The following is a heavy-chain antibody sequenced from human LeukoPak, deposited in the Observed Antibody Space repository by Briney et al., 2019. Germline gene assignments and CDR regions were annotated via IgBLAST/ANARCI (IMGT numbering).Heavy chain of an antibody. CDR2: ISSRGDST. CDR1: GFIFSNYA. J-gene: IGHJ4*02. D-gene: IGHD6-19*01. Sequence: GGSLRLSCAASGFIFSNYAMSWVRQVPGRGLEWVSTISSRGDSTYVADSVKGRFTISRDNSKNSLYLQMNTVRAEDTAVYYCVKGPRPDITVAHTVENWGQGTLVTISS. CDR3: VKGPRPDITVAHTVEN. V-gene: IGHV3-23*01.